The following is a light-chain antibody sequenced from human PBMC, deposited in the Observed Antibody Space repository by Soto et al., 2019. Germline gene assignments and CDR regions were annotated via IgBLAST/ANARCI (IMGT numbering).Light chain of an antibody. CDR3: QRYYDSVWT. CDR1: QSVNSTS. CDR2: GAS. J-gene: IGKJ1*01. Sequence: EIVLTQSPGTLSLSPGERATLSCRASQSVNSTSLAWYQQKPGQAPRLLIHGASNRATGIPDRFSGSGSGTDITLSISRLEPEDFAVYFCQRYYDSVWTFGQGTKVEIK. V-gene: IGKV3-20*01.